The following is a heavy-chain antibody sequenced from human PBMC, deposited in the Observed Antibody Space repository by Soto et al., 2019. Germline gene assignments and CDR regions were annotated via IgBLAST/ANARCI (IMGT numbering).Heavy chain of an antibody. CDR1: GFTFSSYA. Sequence: GSLRLSCAASGFTFSSYAMSWVRQAPGKGLEWVSAISGSGGSTYYADSVKGRFTISRDNSKNTLYLQMNSLRAEDTAVYYCAKALYYYDSSGYYSLDYWGQGTLVTVSS. V-gene: IGHV3-23*01. J-gene: IGHJ4*02. CDR2: ISGSGGST. D-gene: IGHD3-22*01. CDR3: AKALYYYDSSGYYSLDY.